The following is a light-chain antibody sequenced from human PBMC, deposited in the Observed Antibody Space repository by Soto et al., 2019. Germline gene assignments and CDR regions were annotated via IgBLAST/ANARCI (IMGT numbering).Light chain of an antibody. CDR1: KLGDKY. Sequence: SYELTQPPSVSVSPGQTASITCSGDKLGDKYACWYQQKPGQSPVLVIYQDSKRPSGIPERFSGSNSGNTATLTISGTQAMDEADYYCQAWDSRTEAFGGGTKLTVL. J-gene: IGLJ2*01. CDR3: QAWDSRTEA. CDR2: QDS. V-gene: IGLV3-1*01.